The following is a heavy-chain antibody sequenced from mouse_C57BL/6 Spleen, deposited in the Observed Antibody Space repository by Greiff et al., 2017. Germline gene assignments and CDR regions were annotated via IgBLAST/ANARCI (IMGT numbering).Heavy chain of an antibody. J-gene: IGHJ4*01. D-gene: IGHD1-1*01. CDR2: IYPGDGDT. CDR1: GYAFSSDW. V-gene: IGHV1-80*01. Sequence: QVQLKESGAELVKPGASVKISCKASGYAFSSDWMNWVKQRPGKGLEWIGQIYPGDGDTKYNGKFKGKDTLTADKSSSTAYMLLSSLTSEDSAVYCCARSYYYGSSYDYAMDYWGQGTSVTVSS. CDR3: ARSYYYGSSYDYAMDY.